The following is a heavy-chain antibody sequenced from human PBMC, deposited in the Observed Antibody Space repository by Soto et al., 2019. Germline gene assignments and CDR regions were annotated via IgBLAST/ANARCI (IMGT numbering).Heavy chain of an antibody. J-gene: IGHJ6*03. D-gene: IGHD3-9*01. Sequence: ASVKVSCKASGYTLISYGISWVRQAPGQGLEWMGWISAYNGNTNYAQKLQGRVTMTTDTSTSTAYMELRSLRSDDTAVYYCARANYDILTGYPRNDMDVWGNGTTVTVSS. CDR3: ARANYDILTGYPRNDMDV. CDR1: GYTLISYG. V-gene: IGHV1-18*01. CDR2: ISAYNGNT.